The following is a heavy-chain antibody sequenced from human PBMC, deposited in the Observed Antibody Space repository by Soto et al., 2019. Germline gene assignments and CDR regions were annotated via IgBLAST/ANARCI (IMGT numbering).Heavy chain of an antibody. Sequence: QVQLQQWGAGLLKPSETLSLNCAVTGGSLSGYYWSWIRQPPGKGLEWIGEVKDGGHTNYSPSLRGRVTISSDTSKNQFSLRLNSVTAADKGVYYCARGQDGVVATHWDQGSLVTVSS. CDR1: GGSLSGYY. CDR2: VKDGGHT. CDR3: ARGQDGVVATH. D-gene: IGHD5-12*01. J-gene: IGHJ4*02. V-gene: IGHV4-34*01.